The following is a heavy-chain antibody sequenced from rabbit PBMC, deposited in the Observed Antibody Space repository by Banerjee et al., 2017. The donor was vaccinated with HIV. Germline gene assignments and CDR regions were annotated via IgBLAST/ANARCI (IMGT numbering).Heavy chain of an antibody. J-gene: IGHJ6*01. CDR2: IDPVFGST. Sequence: QEQLKESGGGLVQPGGSLKLSCKGSGFDFSTYYMSWVRQVPGKGLEWIGYIDPVFGSTVYASWVKGRFTISKTSSTTVTLQMTSLTVADTATYFCARDTGSSFSSYGMDLWGPGTLVTVS. V-gene: IGHV1S45*01. CDR1: GFDFSTYYM. CDR3: ARDTGSSFSSYGMDL. D-gene: IGHD8-1*01.